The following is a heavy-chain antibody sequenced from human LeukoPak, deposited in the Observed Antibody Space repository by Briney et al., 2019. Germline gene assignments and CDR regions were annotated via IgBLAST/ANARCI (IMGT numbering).Heavy chain of an antibody. V-gene: IGHV3-30*02. CDR3: AKAEYGDYGRFGY. Sequence: PGGSLRLSCAASGFTFSSYGMHWVRQAPGKGLEWVAFIRYDGSNKYYADSVKGRFTISRDNSKNTLYLQMNSLRAEDTAVYYCAKAEYGDYGRFGYWGQGTLVTVSS. J-gene: IGHJ4*02. D-gene: IGHD4-17*01. CDR1: GFTFSSYG. CDR2: IRYDGSNK.